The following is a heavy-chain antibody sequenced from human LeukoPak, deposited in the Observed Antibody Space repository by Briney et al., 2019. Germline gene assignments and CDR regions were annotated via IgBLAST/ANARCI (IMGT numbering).Heavy chain of an antibody. CDR2: ISGSGDST. J-gene: IGHJ4*02. CDR1: GFTFNNYT. CDR3: TKPDCPSTSCYTLDY. Sequence: GGSVRLSCVASGFTFNNYTMRWVRQAPGKGLEWVSAISGSGDSTYYADSVKGRFTISRDNSKNTLYLQMNSLRVEDTAVYYCTKPDCPSTSCYTLDYWGQGILVTVSS. D-gene: IGHD2-2*02. V-gene: IGHV3-23*01.